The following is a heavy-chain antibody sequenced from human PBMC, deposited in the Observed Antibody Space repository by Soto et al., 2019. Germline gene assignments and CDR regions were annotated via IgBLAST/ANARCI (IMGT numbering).Heavy chain of an antibody. D-gene: IGHD3-22*01. J-gene: IGHJ5*02. V-gene: IGHV1-18*01. CDR2: ISSYNAKT. CDR3: ARDTPHRRDSSEIDP. Sequence: ASVKVSCKTSGYSFTTYGISWVRQAPGQGLEWMGWISSYNAKTNYAQKHQGRLTMTTDTSTSTVYMELRSLTSDDTAVYYCARDTPHRRDSSEIDPWGQGTLVTVS. CDR1: GYSFTTYG.